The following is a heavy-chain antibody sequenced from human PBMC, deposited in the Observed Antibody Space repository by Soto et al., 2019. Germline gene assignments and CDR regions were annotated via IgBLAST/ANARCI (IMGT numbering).Heavy chain of an antibody. Sequence: QLQLQESGSGLVKPSQTLSLTCAVSGGSISSGGSSWSWIRQPPGKGLEWIGYIYHSGSTYYNPSLKSRVTISVDRSKNQFSLKLSSVTAGDTAVYYCARAGDSSGPVALGYWGQGTLVTVSS. V-gene: IGHV4-30-2*01. CDR2: IYHSGST. D-gene: IGHD6-19*01. J-gene: IGHJ4*02. CDR1: GGSISSGGSS. CDR3: ARAGDSSGPVALGY.